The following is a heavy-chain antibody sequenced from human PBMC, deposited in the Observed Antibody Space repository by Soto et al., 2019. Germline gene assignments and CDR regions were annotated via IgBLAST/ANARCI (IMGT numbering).Heavy chain of an antibody. CDR2: IDPSDSYT. V-gene: IGHV5-10-1*01. D-gene: IGHD6-13*01. CDR1: GYSFTSYW. J-gene: IGHJ4*02. Sequence: GESLKISCKGSGYSFTSYWISWVRQMPGKGLEWVGRIDPSDSYTNYSPSFQGHVTISADKSISTAYLQWSSLKASDTAMYYCASQPAGTAAAAFYYFDYWGQGTLVTV. CDR3: ASQPAGTAAAAFYYFDY.